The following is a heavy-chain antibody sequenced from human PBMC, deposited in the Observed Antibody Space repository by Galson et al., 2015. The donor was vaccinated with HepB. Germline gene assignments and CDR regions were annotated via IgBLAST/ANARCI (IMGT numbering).Heavy chain of an antibody. Sequence: SLRLSCAASGFTFSSYAMSWVRQAPGKGLEWVSVISGSGGSTYYADSVKGRFTISRDNSKNTLYLQMNSLRAEDTAVYYCAKDLQSGGLRWYFDLWGRGTLVTVSS. J-gene: IGHJ2*01. D-gene: IGHD5/OR15-5a*01. V-gene: IGHV3-23*01. CDR2: ISGSGGST. CDR3: AKDLQSGGLRWYFDL. CDR1: GFTFSSYA.